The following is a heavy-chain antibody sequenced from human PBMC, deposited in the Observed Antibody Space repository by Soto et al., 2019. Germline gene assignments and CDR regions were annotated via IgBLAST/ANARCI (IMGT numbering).Heavy chain of an antibody. J-gene: IGHJ4*02. CDR1: GFTFSSYS. V-gene: IGHV3-48*01. CDR2: ISSGSSTI. Sequence: EVQLVESGGGLVQPGGSLRLSCAASGFTFSSYSMNWVRQAPGKGLEWFSYISSGSSTIYYADSVKGRFTISRDNAKNSLYLQMNSLRAEDTDVDYCASRGGIYFDSWGQGTLVTVSS. CDR3: ASRGGIYFDS.